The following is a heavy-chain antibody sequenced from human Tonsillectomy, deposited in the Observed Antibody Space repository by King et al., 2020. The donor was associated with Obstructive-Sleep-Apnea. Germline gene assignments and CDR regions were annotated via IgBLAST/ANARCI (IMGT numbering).Heavy chain of an antibody. CDR3: ARHGGYSQPEFKY. J-gene: IGHJ4*02. V-gene: IGHV1-18*01. CDR2: ISTSKGNA. CDR1: GYTFTNFD. Sequence: LVQSGNEVKKPGASVKVSCKASGYTFTNFDLSWVRQAPGQGLEWMGWISTSKGNANSAQKLQGRLTLTTDTSTNTAYMELRSLRSDDTAIYFCARHGGYSQPEFKYWGQGTLVTVSS. D-gene: IGHD5-18*01.